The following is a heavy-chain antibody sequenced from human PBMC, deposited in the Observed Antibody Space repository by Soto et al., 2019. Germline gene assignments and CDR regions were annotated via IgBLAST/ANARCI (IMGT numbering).Heavy chain of an antibody. J-gene: IGHJ6*03. CDR1: GFTFSSYA. CDR2: ISYGGSNK. D-gene: IGHD2-21*01. CDR3: AKEGRPHSVYYYYYMDV. V-gene: IGHV3-30-3*01. Sequence: PGGSLRLSCAASGFTFSSYAMHWVRQAPGKGLEWVAVISYGGSNKYYADSVKGRFTISRDNSKNTLYLQMNSLRAEDTAVYYCAKEGRPHSVYYYYYMDVWGKGTTVTVSS.